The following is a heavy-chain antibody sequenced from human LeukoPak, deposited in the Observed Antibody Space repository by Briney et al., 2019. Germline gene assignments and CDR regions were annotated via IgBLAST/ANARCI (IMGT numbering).Heavy chain of an antibody. CDR3: ARPGILTGYFDY. CDR2: IYYSGST. CDR1: GGSISSYY. D-gene: IGHD3-9*01. Sequence: PSETLSLTCTVSGGSISSYYWGWIRQPPGKGLEWIGSIYYSGSTYYNPSLKSRVTISVDTSKNQFSLKLSSVTAADTAVYYCARPGILTGYFDYWGQGTLVTVSS. V-gene: IGHV4-39*01. J-gene: IGHJ4*02.